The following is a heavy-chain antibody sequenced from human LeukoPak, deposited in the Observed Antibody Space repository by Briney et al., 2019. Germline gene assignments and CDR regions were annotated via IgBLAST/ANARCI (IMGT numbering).Heavy chain of an antibody. CDR3: ARDNLGYCSGGSYYSHNWFDP. D-gene: IGHD2-15*01. Sequence: ASVKVSCKASGYTFTGYYMHWVRQAPGQGLEWMGWISPNSGGTNYAQKFQGWVTMTRDTSISTAYMELSRLRSDDTAVYYCARDNLGYCSGGSYYSHNWFDPWGQGTLVTVSS. CDR1: GYTFTGYY. J-gene: IGHJ5*02. V-gene: IGHV1-2*04. CDR2: ISPNSGGT.